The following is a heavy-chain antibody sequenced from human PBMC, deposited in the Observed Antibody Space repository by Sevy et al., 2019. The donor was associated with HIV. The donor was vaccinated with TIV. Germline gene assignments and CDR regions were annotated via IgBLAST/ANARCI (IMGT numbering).Heavy chain of an antibody. CDR3: ARDLVASTLTMDV. Sequence: GGSLRLSCKASGFFFSHYEMNWVRQAPGKGLEWVSYISTSGSTIYYADSMKGRFTVSRDNAKNSLYLQMNSLRADDTGLYYCARDLVASTLTMDVWGQGTTVTVSS. V-gene: IGHV3-48*03. CDR2: ISTSGSTI. J-gene: IGHJ6*02. CDR1: GFFFSHYE.